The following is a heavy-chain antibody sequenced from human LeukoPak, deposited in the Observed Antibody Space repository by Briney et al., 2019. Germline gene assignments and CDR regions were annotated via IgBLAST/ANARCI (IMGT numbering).Heavy chain of an antibody. CDR3: ARERLVLCNWFDP. Sequence: GRSLRLSCAASGFTFSSYAMHWVRQAPGKGLEWVAVISYDGSNKYYADSVKGRFTISRDNSKNTLYLQMNSLRAEDTAAYYCARERLVLCNWFDPWGQGTLVTVPS. V-gene: IGHV3-30-3*01. CDR1: GFTFSSYA. D-gene: IGHD6-19*01. CDR2: ISYDGSNK. J-gene: IGHJ5*02.